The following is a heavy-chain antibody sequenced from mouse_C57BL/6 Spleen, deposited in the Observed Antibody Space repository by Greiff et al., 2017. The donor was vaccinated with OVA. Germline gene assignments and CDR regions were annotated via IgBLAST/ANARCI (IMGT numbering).Heavy chain of an antibody. CDR1: GYAFSSYW. V-gene: IGHV1-80*01. CDR2: IYPGDGDT. D-gene: IGHD1-1*01. J-gene: IGHJ2*01. CDR3: ARVTTVVATDY. Sequence: VQLQQSGAELVKPGASVKISCKASGYAFSSYWMNWVKQRPGKGLEWIGQIYPGDGDTNYNGKFKGKATLTADKSSSTAYMQLSSLTSEDSAVYFCARVTTVVATDYWGQGTTLTFSS.